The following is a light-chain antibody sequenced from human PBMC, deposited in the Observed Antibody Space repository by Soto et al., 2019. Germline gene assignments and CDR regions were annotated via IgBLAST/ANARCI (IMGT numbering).Light chain of an antibody. J-gene: IGKJ1*01. Sequence: VLMHTPSTLAFSPVESATLSFRASQSLSSSYLAWYQQQPGQAARLLIYGASSRATGIPDRFSGSGSGTDFTLSIIRLEPEDFAVYYCQQYGCSPRTFGEGTKVDIK. CDR2: GAS. CDR1: QSLSSSY. CDR3: QQYGCSPRT. V-gene: IGKV3-20*01.